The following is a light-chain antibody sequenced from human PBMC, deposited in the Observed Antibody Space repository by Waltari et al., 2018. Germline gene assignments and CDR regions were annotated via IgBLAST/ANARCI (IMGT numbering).Light chain of an antibody. CDR2: WAS. CDR3: QQYYSHPAT. CDR1: QSVLWDSNKKNY. V-gene: IGKV4-1*01. J-gene: IGKJ1*01. Sequence: DIVMTQSPDSLPVSLGERATINCTYSQSVLWDSNKKNYLPWYPQKPGQPPRLPFYWASTREPGVPDRFSGSGSGTDFTLTISSLQPEDVAAYYCQQYYSHPATFGQGTNVEIK.